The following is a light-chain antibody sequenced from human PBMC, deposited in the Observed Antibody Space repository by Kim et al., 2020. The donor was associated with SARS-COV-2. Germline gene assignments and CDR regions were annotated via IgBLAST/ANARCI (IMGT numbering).Light chain of an antibody. Sequence: SVALGQTARLTCGGNNIQTLNVHWYRQKPGQAPVLVMYKDSKRPSGIPERFSGSNSGNTATLTISRAQADDEADYFCQVWDSGTWVFVGGTQLIVL. CDR1: NIQTLN. V-gene: IGLV3-9*01. CDR3: QVWDSGTWV. CDR2: KDS. J-gene: IGLJ3*02.